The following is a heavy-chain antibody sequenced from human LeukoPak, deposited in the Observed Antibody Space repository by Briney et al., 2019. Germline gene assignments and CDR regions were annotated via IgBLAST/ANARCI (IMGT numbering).Heavy chain of an antibody. V-gene: IGHV3-7*03. D-gene: IGHD3-3*01. CDR1: GFNFSSYW. Sequence: GGSLRLSCAASGFNFSSYWMSWVRQAPGKGLEWVANINQDGGKKYYVDSVRGRFAISRDNAENSLYLQMNSLRAEDTAVYYCAKDGWQSYDFWSGYYVYWGQGTLVTVSS. CDR2: INQDGGKK. CDR3: AKDGWQSYDFWSGYYVY. J-gene: IGHJ4*02.